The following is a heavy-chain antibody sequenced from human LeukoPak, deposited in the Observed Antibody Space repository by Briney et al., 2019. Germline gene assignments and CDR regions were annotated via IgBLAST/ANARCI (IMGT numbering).Heavy chain of an antibody. V-gene: IGHV3-74*01. Sequence: GGSLRLSCTASGFSFSGHWMHWARQLPGKGLVWVSRISPTGSTTSYADSVKGRFTISRDNAKNSLYLQMNSLRAEDTAVYYCARTRYSSGWYIDYWGQGTLVTVSS. J-gene: IGHJ4*02. CDR1: GFSFSGHW. D-gene: IGHD6-19*01. CDR2: ISPTGSTT. CDR3: ARTRYSSGWYIDY.